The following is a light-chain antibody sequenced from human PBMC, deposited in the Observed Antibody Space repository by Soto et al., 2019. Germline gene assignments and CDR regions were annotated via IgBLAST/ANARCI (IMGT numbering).Light chain of an antibody. CDR1: SSNIGAGYD. CDR2: GSS. J-gene: IGLJ1*01. Sequence: QSVLPQPASVSGAPGQRVTIPCTGSSSNIGAGYDVHWYQQLPGTAPKLLIYGSSNRPSGVPDRFSGSKSGTSASLAITGLQAEDEADYYCQSYDSSLSGYVFGTGTQLTVL. V-gene: IGLV1-40*01. CDR3: QSYDSSLSGYV.